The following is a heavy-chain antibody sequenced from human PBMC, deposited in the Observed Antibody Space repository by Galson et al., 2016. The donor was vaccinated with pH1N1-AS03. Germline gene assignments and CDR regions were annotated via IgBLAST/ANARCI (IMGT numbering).Heavy chain of an antibody. J-gene: IGHJ3*02. CDR2: IQQAGSEN. CDR1: GFTFSTLW. Sequence: SLRLSCAASGFTFSTLWLTWVRQAPGKGLEWVAHIQQAGSENYYVDSVKGRFTISRDNAKNSLYLQMNSLRAEDTAVYYCARDSGYCRSTSCRGDAFDIWGQGTMVTVSS. CDR3: ARDSGYCRSTSCRGDAFDI. D-gene: IGHD2-2*01. V-gene: IGHV3-7*03.